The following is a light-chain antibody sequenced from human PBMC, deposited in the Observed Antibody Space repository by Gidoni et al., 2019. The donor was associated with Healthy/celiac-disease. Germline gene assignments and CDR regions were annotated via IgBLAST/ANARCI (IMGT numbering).Light chain of an antibody. Sequence: QSALTQPASVSGSPGQSITISCTGTSSDVGGYNYVSWYQQHPGKAPKLMIYEVSNRPSGVSNRFSGSKSGNTASLTISGLQAEDEADYYCSSYTSSSTLGFGGGTKLTV. CDR2: EVS. V-gene: IGLV2-14*01. CDR3: SSYTSSSTLG. J-gene: IGLJ2*01. CDR1: SSDVGGYNY.